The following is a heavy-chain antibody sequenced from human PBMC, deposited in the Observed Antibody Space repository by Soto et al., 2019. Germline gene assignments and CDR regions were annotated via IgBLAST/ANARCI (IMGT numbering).Heavy chain of an antibody. CDR3: ARRTRYCSSTSCYHNWFDP. J-gene: IGHJ5*02. CDR2: INHSGST. Sequence: PSETLSLTCAVYGGSFSVYYWSWIRQPPGKGLEWIGEINHSGSTNYNPSLKSRVTISVDTSKNQFSLKLSSVTAADTAVYYCARRTRYCSSTSCYHNWFDPWGQGTLVIVSS. CDR1: GGSFSVYY. V-gene: IGHV4-34*01. D-gene: IGHD2-2*01.